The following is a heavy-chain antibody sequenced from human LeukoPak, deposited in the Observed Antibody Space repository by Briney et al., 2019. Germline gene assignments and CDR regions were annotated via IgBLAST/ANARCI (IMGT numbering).Heavy chain of an antibody. Sequence: PSETLSLTCTVSGGSISGSSYYWGWIRQPPGKGLEWIGSIYYSGSTYYNPSLKSRVTISVDTSKNQFSLKLSSVTAADTAVYYCARVLRIAVAEDWFDPWGQGTLVTVSS. V-gene: IGHV4-39*07. CDR2: IYYSGST. J-gene: IGHJ5*02. CDR1: GGSISGSSYY. CDR3: ARVLRIAVAEDWFDP. D-gene: IGHD6-19*01.